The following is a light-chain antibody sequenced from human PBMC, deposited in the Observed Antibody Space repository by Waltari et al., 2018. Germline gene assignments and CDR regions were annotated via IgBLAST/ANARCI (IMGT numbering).Light chain of an antibody. CDR3: QYFDNLPMFT. CDR2: KTS. V-gene: IGKV1-33*01. Sequence: DIQLTQYPSSLAASVGDRVTLTCRASQDIGGYLNWYQQQPGKAPKLLIYKTSLLNTGVPSRFSGGSSRIDYTLTITNLQPEDIATYYCQYFDNLPMFTFGPGTKVEIK. CDR1: QDIGGY. J-gene: IGKJ2*01.